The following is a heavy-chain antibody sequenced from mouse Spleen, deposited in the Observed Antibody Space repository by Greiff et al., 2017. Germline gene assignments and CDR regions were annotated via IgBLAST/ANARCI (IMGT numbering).Heavy chain of an antibody. V-gene: IGHV1-15*01. D-gene: IGHD1-1*01. CDR2: IDPETGGT. J-gene: IGHJ2*01. CDR1: GYTFTDYE. CDR3: TRLITTVVAHFDY. Sequence: VQLQQSGAELVRPGASVTLSCKASGYTFTDYEMHWVKQTPVHGLEWIGAIDPETGGTAYNQKFKGKAILTADKSSSTAYMELRSLTSEDSAVYYCTRLITTVVAHFDYWGQGTTLTVSS.